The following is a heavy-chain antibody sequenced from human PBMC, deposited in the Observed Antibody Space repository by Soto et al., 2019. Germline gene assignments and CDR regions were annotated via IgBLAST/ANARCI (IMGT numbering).Heavy chain of an antibody. CDR1: GGSISSGGYY. D-gene: IGHD6-13*01. J-gene: IGHJ4*02. Sequence: SETLSLTCTVSGGSISSGGYYWSWIRQHPGKGLEWIGYIYYGGSTYYNPSLKSRVTISVDTSKNQFSLKLSSVTAADTAVYYCARAVVRAAGDNYFDYRGQGTLVTVPS. V-gene: IGHV4-31*03. CDR2: IYYGGST. CDR3: ARAVVRAAGDNYFDY.